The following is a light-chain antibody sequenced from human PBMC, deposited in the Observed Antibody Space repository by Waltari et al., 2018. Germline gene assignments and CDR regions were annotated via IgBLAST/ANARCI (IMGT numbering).Light chain of an antibody. J-gene: IGLJ2*01. CDR1: KLGDKY. CDR2: QAN. Sequence: SLEVTQSAPVSVSPGQTARVTCSGEKLGDKYVSWYPQRPGQPPTLVIYQANKRPPGLPGRFSGSNPGKTGTLTISGTQALDEGDYHCQVWDTSAVFGGGTKLTVL. V-gene: IGLV3-1*01. CDR3: QVWDTSAV.